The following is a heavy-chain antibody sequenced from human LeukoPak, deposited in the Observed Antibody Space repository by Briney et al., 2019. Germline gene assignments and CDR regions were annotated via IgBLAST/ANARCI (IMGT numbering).Heavy chain of an antibody. D-gene: IGHD3-10*01. J-gene: IGHJ4*02. CDR3: ARDYYGSGSPHY. V-gene: IGHV1-2*02. CDR2: INPNSGGT. Sequence: ASVKVSCKASGYTFTGYYIHWMRQAPGQGLEWMGWINPNSGGTNYAQKFQGRVTMTRDTSISTAYMELSRLRSDDTAVYYCARDYYGSGSPHYWGQGTLVTVSS. CDR1: GYTFTGYY.